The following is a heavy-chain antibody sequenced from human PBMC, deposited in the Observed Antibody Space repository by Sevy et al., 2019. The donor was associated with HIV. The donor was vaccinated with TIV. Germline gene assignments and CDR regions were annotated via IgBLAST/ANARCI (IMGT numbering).Heavy chain of an antibody. Sequence: GESLKISCKDSGYNFSGYWVGWVRQMPGKGLEWMGIIYPTDSHIIYSPSLQGQVTISVDKSITTAYLQWCSLKTSDTAMYYCARSSFYYDNSGFYPFDFWGQGTLVTVSS. D-gene: IGHD3-22*01. CDR3: ARSSFYYDNSGFYPFDF. J-gene: IGHJ4*02. CDR1: GYNFSGYW. V-gene: IGHV5-51*01. CDR2: IYPTDSHI.